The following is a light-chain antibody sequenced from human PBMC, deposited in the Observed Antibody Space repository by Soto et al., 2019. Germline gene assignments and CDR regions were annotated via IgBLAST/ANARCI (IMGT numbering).Light chain of an antibody. CDR3: LQDYSYPRT. CDR1: QALRTE. J-gene: IGKJ1*01. CDR2: GTS. Sequence: AIQMTQSPSSLSASVGDRVIITCRASQALRTELGWYQQRPGKAPKLLIYGTSNLQSGVPSRFSGSGSGTDFTLTINGLQPEYVATYYCLQDYSYPRTFGQGTKVDVK. V-gene: IGKV1-6*01.